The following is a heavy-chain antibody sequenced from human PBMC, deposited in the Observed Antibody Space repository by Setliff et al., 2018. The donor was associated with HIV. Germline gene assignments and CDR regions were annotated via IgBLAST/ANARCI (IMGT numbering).Heavy chain of an antibody. CDR3: ARGTRGYCSSGSCYFWLDP. CDR2: INHSGTT. V-gene: IGHV4-34*01. CDR1: GGSFSGYY. D-gene: IGHD2-15*01. J-gene: IGHJ5*02. Sequence: SETLSLTCGVYGGSFSGYYWSRIRQSPGKGLEWIGEINHSGTTNYNPSLKSRVTISIDTSKKQFSLKLTSVIAADTAVYYCARGTRGYCSSGSCYFWLDPWGQGSLVTVSS.